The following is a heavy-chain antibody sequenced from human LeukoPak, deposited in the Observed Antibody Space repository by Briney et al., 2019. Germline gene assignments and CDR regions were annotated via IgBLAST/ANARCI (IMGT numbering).Heavy chain of an antibody. J-gene: IGHJ4*02. V-gene: IGHV4-39*01. CDR2: IYYSGST. D-gene: IGHD6-19*01. Sequence: PSETLSLTCTVSGGSISSSSYYWGLIRQPPGKGLEWIGSIYYSGSTYYNPSLKSRVTISVDTSKNQFSLKLSSVTAADTAVYYCARVTGYSSGWYVGYWGQGTLVTVSS. CDR3: ARVTGYSSGWYVGY. CDR1: GGSISSSSYY.